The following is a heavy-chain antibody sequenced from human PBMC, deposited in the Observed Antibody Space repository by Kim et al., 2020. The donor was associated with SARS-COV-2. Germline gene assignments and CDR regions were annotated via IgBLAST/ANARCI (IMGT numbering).Heavy chain of an antibody. J-gene: IGHJ6*02. CDR1: GFTFSSYS. D-gene: IGHD6-13*01. Sequence: GGSLRLSCAASGFTFSSYSMNWVRQAPGKGLEWVSSISSSSSYIYYADSVKGRFTISRDNAKNSLYLQMNSLRAEDTAVYYCAREKRVQQLAHYYYYGMDVWGQGTTVTVSS. CDR2: ISSSSSYI. V-gene: IGHV3-21*01. CDR3: AREKRVQQLAHYYYYGMDV.